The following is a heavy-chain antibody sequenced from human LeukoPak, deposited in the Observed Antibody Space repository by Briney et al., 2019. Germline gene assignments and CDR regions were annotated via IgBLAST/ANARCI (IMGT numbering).Heavy chain of an antibody. CDR3: VRDGDTSGYTN. V-gene: IGHV3-7*01. CDR1: GFTFSSYW. CDR2: IKQDGSEK. Sequence: GGSLRLSCAASGFTFSSYWMHWVRQAPGKGLEWEANIKQDGSEKCYVDSVKGRFTISRDNAKNSLYLQMNSLRAEDTAVYSCVRDGDTSGYTNWGQGTLVTVSS. D-gene: IGHD3-22*01. J-gene: IGHJ4*02.